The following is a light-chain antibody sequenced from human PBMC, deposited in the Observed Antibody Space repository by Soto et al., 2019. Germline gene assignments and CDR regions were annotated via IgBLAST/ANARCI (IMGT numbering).Light chain of an antibody. CDR2: AAS. J-gene: IGKJ1*01. Sequence: EIVMTQSPATLSVSPGERATLSCRASQNVTTNLAWYQQKPGQAPRLLIYAASTRATGIPARFSGSGSGTELTLTISSLQSEDFAVYFCQQYNYWPRTFGQGTKVEIK. V-gene: IGKV3-15*01. CDR1: QNVTTN. CDR3: QQYNYWPRT.